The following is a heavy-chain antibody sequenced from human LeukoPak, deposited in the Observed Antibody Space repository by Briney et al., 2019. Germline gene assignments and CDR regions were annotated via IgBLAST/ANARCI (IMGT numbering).Heavy chain of an antibody. Sequence: EASETLSLTCTVSGGSISSSSYYWGWIRQPPGKGLEWIGSIYYSGSTYYNPSLKSRVTISVDTSKNQFSLKLSSVTAADTAVYYCARGPPDCSSTSCYAFDAFDIWGQGTMVTVSS. J-gene: IGHJ3*02. CDR1: GGSISSSSYY. CDR3: ARGPPDCSSTSCYAFDAFDI. D-gene: IGHD2-2*01. V-gene: IGHV4-39*07. CDR2: IYYSGST.